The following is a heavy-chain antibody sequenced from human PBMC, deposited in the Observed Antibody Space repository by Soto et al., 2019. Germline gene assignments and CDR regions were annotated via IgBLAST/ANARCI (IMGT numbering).Heavy chain of an antibody. CDR2: ISAYNGNT. CDR3: ARDVRAVAGKGGRWFDP. J-gene: IGHJ5*02. CDR1: GYTFTSYG. D-gene: IGHD6-19*01. Sequence: QVQLVQSGAEVKKPGASVKVSCKASGYTFTSYGISWVRQAPGQGLEWMGWISAYNGNTNYAQQLQGRVTMTTDTATSTAYMELRTLRSDDTAGYYCARDVRAVAGKGGRWFDPWGQGTLVTVSS. V-gene: IGHV1-18*04.